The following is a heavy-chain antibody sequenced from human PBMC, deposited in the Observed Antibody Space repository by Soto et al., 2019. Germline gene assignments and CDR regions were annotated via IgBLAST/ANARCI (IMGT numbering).Heavy chain of an antibody. J-gene: IGHJ3*02. Sequence: GAAVKSSGEGCGYSLTSYGIGWVRQMPGKGLEWMGIIYPGDSDTRYSPSFQGQVTISADKSISTAYLQWSSLKASDTAMYYCARSYCGGDCYSGFDIWGQGTMVTVSS. CDR2: IYPGDSDT. CDR3: ARSYCGGDCYSGFDI. D-gene: IGHD2-21*02. V-gene: IGHV5-51*01. CDR1: GYSLTSYG.